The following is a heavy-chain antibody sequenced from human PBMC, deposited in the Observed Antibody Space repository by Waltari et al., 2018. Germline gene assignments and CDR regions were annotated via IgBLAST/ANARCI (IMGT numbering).Heavy chain of an antibody. Sequence: QLQLQESGPGLVKPSETLSLTCTVSGGSISSSSYYWGWIRQPPGKGLEWIGSIYYSGTTYYNQSLKSRVTISVDTSKNQFSLKLSSVTAADTAVYYRARDDSSSRVRYFDLWGRGTLVTVSS. J-gene: IGHJ2*01. V-gene: IGHV4-39*07. D-gene: IGHD6-13*01. CDR3: ARDDSSSRVRYFDL. CDR2: IYYSGTT. CDR1: GGSISSSSYY.